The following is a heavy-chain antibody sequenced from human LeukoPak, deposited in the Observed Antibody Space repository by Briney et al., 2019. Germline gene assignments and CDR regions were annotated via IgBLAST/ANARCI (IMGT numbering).Heavy chain of an antibody. CDR3: ARTYYDFWSGYYPQEGDYYYMDV. CDR1: GFTFSSYE. J-gene: IGHJ6*03. V-gene: IGHV3-48*03. D-gene: IGHD3-3*01. Sequence: GGSLRLSCAASGFTFSSYEMNWVRQTPGKGLEWLSYISSSGGTIYYADSVKGRFTISRDNAKSSLYLQMNGLGAEDTAVYYCARTYYDFWSGYYPQEGDYYYMDVWGKGTTVTVSS. CDR2: ISSSGGTI.